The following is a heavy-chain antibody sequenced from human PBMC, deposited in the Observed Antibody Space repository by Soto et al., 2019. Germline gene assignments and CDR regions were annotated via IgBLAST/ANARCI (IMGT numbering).Heavy chain of an antibody. CDR1: GGSISVNDYY. CDR3: ARLPRYDFRT. Sequence: QLQLQESGPGLVKPSETLSLTCTVSGGSISVNDYYWGWFRQTPGKGLEWIGNVYYTGTTYYNPSLRSRLSMSVDTSKSQFSLNLNSVTAADTAVYYCARLPRYDFRTWGQGILVTVSS. CDR2: VYYTGTT. V-gene: IGHV4-39*01. J-gene: IGHJ5*02. D-gene: IGHD3-3*01.